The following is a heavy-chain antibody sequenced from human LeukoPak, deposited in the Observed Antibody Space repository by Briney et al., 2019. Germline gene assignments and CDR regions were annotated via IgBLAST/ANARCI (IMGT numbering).Heavy chain of an antibody. D-gene: IGHD3-22*01. Sequence: SETLSLTCSASGASIDTHDYYWSWLRQHPVKGLEWIGYISYRRASYNNPSLKSRLTLSIDTSRNQFSLRLTSVTSADTAVYYCARHMYYYDSSGYSVRNYYFDYWGQGTLVTVSS. CDR1: GASIDTHDYY. CDR3: ARHMYYYDSSGYSVRNYYFDY. J-gene: IGHJ4*02. V-gene: IGHV4-31*03. CDR2: ISYRRAS.